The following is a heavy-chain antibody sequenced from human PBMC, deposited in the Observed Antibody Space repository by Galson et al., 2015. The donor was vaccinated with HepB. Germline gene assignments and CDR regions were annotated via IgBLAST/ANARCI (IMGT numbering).Heavy chain of an antibody. CDR1: GFTFSSYG. Sequence: SLRLSCAASGFTFSSYGMHWVRQAPGKGLEWVAVISYDGSNKYYADSVKGRFTISRDNSKNTLYLQMNSLRAEDTAVYYCAKDGEMATISWYFDLWGRGTLVTVSS. V-gene: IGHV3-30*18. CDR2: ISYDGSNK. J-gene: IGHJ2*01. D-gene: IGHD5-24*01. CDR3: AKDGEMATISWYFDL.